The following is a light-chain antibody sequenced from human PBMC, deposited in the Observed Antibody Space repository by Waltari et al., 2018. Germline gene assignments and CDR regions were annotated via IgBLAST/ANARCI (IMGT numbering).Light chain of an antibody. CDR1: QSISKY. J-gene: IGKJ1*01. V-gene: IGKV3-20*01. CDR2: DAS. Sequence: EIMLTQSPGTLSLSPGERATLSCRASQSISKYLAWYQQKPGQASTLLIFDASSRATGIPDRFSGSGSGTDFSLTISRLEPEDVAVYYCQKYGTLPATFGQGTKVEIK. CDR3: QKYGTLPAT.